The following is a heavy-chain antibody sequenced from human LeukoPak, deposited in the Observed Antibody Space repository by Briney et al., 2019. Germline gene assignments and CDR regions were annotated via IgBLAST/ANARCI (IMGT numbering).Heavy chain of an antibody. CDR2: ISAYNGNT. J-gene: IGHJ4*02. CDR1: GYTFTSYG. V-gene: IGHV1-18*01. Sequence: ASVKVSCKASGYTFTSYGISWVRQAPGQGLEWMGWISAYNGNTNYAQKLQGRVTMTRDTSTSTVYMELSSLRSEDTAVYYCARGNLAKEGDYWGQGTLVTVSS. CDR3: ARGNLAKEGDY.